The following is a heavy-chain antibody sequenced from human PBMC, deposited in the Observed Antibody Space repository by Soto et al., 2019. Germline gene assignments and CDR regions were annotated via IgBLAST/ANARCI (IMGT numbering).Heavy chain of an antibody. Sequence: QVQLVQSGAEVKKPGSSVKVSCKASGGTFSSYTIRWVRQAPGQGLEWLGRIIPILGIANYAQKFQGRVTITADKSTSTAYMELSSLRSEDTAVYYGARDEPGIAADNWGQGTLVTVSS. J-gene: IGHJ4*02. V-gene: IGHV1-69*08. CDR1: GGTFSSYT. CDR2: IIPILGIA. CDR3: ARDEPGIAADN. D-gene: IGHD6-13*01.